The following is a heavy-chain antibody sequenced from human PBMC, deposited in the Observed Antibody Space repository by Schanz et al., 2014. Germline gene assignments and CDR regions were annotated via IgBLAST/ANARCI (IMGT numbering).Heavy chain of an antibody. D-gene: IGHD6-19*01. Sequence: EMQLLESGGGLAQPGGSLRLSCAASGFKFTDYAMTWVRKAPGKGLEWVATISGSSENTYYADSVKGRVTISRDNSRNTLFLQMRNLRADDTALYYCAKAGSGWSTAGYYYWGQGTLVAVSS. V-gene: IGHV3-23*01. J-gene: IGHJ4*02. CDR1: GFKFTDYA. CDR2: ISGSSENT. CDR3: AKAGSGWSTAGYYY.